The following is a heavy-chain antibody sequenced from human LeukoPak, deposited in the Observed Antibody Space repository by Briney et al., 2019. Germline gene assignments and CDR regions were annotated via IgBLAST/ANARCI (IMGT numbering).Heavy chain of an antibody. CDR1: GFTFSDFA. CDR3: TRGGLEDGDYIFDY. CDR2: IRSKAYGGTT. V-gene: IGHV3-49*04. D-gene: IGHD4-17*01. Sequence: QAGGSLRLSCTASGFTFSDFAMNWVRQAPGKGLEWVGLIRSKAYGGTTEYAASVKGRFTISRDDSKSIAYLQMISLKSEDAAVYYCTRGGLEDGDYIFDYWGQGTRVTVSS. J-gene: IGHJ4*02.